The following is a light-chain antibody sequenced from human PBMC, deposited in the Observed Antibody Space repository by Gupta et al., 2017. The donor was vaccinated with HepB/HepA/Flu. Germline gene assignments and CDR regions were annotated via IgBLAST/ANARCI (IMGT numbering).Light chain of an antibody. V-gene: IGKV1-5*03. J-gene: IGKJ1*01. CDR2: KAS. CDR1: QSISSW. Sequence: DIQLTQSPSTLSASVGDRVTTTCRATQSISSWLAWYQQKPVKAPKVLIYKASNLESGVPSRCSGSGSGTEFTLTISSLKPADLATSYCHQYKDESVTFGQGTKV. CDR3: HQYKDESVT.